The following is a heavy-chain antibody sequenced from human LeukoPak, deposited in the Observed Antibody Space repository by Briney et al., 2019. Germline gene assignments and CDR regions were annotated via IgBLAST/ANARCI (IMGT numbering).Heavy chain of an antibody. J-gene: IGHJ4*02. D-gene: IGHD1-26*01. CDR1: GGSIISGSYY. V-gene: IGHV4-61*02. CDR2: IYASGSA. Sequence: SQTLSLTCTVSGGSIISGSYYWSWIRQPAGKGLEWIGRIYASGSANCNPSLKSRVTMSVDTSTNQFSLKLSSVTAADTAVYYCARVSVAATNSFDYWGQGTLVTVSS. CDR3: ARVSVAATNSFDY.